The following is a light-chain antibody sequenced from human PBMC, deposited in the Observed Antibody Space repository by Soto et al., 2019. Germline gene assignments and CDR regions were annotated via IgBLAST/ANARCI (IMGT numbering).Light chain of an antibody. CDR1: SSNIGSST. V-gene: IGLV1-44*01. Sequence: QLVLTQPPSASGNPGQRVTISCSGSSSNIGSSTVNWYQQLPGTAPKLLIYSDNQRPSGVPDRFSGSKSGTSASLVISGLQSEDEADYSCATWDDRRGVVFGGGTKLTVL. CDR3: ATWDDRRGVV. CDR2: SDN. J-gene: IGLJ2*01.